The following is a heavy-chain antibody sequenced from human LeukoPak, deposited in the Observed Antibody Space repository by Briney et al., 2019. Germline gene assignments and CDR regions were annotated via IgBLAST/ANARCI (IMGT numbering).Heavy chain of an antibody. Sequence: SGGSLRLSCAASGFTFDDYDMSWVRQAPGKGLEWVSNINWHGGSTNYADSVKGRFTISRDNAKSSLYLQMNSLRTEDTALYYCAKSGYYYYMDVWGKGTTVTVSS. V-gene: IGHV3-20*04. CDR1: GFTFDDYD. CDR3: AKSGYYYYMDV. J-gene: IGHJ6*03. D-gene: IGHD6-25*01. CDR2: INWHGGST.